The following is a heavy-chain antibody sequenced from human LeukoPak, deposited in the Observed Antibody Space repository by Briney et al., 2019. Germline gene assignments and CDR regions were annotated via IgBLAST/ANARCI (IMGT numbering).Heavy chain of an antibody. D-gene: IGHD2-2*01. J-gene: IGHJ4*02. Sequence: PGRSLRLSCTASGFTFGDYAMNWVRQAPGKGLEWVGFIRSKAYGGTTEYAASVKGRFTISRDDSKSIAYLQMNSLKTEDTAVYYCTRDPSISTWRILNFGYWGQGTLVTVSS. CDR3: TRDPSISTWRILNFGY. CDR2: IRSKAYGGTT. V-gene: IGHV3-49*04. CDR1: GFTFGDYA.